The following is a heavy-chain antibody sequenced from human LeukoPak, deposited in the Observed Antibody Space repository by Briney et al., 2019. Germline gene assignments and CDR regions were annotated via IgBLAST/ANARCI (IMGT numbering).Heavy chain of an antibody. CDR1: GGSVSSGTYY. Sequence: SETLSLTCTVSGGSVSSGTYYWSWIRQPPGKGLEWIGYIYYTGSTNYNPSLKSRVTISVDTSKNQFSLKLSSVTAADTAVYYCAAGVLRYFDWSSPGEYYFDYWGQGTLVTVSS. V-gene: IGHV4-61*01. CDR2: IYYTGST. J-gene: IGHJ4*02. CDR3: AAGVLRYFDWSSPGEYYFDY. D-gene: IGHD3-9*01.